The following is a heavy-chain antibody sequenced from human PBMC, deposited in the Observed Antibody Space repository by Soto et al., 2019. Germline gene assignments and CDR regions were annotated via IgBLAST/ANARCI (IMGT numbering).Heavy chain of an antibody. J-gene: IGHJ4*02. CDR2: ISPNSGAT. CDR1: GDTFSCSY. CDR3: ARTLVAARPFDY. V-gene: IGHV1-2*02. Sequence: APAQVCCTAPGDTFSCSYLRSLRQAPGQGLEWMGWISPNSGATEYAPKFQGRVTMTTDTSISTAFLNLAKMDPVDTATYYCARTLVAARPFDYWGQGTLVTVSS. D-gene: IGHD6-6*01.